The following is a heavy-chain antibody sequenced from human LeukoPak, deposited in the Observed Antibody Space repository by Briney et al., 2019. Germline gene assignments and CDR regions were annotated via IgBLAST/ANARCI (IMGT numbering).Heavy chain of an antibody. V-gene: IGHV4-59*08. D-gene: IGHD6-6*01. CDR2: IYYTGST. CDR1: GGSISRYY. Sequence: NPSETLSLTCTVSGGSISRYYWSWIRQPPGKGLEWIGYIYYTGSTNYNPSLKSRVNISVETSKNQASLNLSSVTAADTAVYYCARHMDSSGYYYGMDVWGQGTTVSVSS. J-gene: IGHJ6*02. CDR3: ARHMDSSGYYYGMDV.